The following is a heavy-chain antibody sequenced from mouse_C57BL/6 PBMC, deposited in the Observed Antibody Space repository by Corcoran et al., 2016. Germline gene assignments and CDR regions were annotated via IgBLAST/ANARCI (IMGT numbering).Heavy chain of an antibody. D-gene: IGHD1-1*01. V-gene: IGHV1-76*01. CDR3: ARGDYYGRSYWYFDV. Sequence: QVQLKQSGAELVRPGASVKLSCKASGYTFTDYYINWVKQRPGQGLEWIARIYPGSGNTYYNEKFKGKATLTAEKSSSTAYMQLSSLTSEDSAVYFCARGDYYGRSYWYFDVWGTGTTVTVSS. CDR2: IYPGSGNT. J-gene: IGHJ1*03. CDR1: GYTFTDYY.